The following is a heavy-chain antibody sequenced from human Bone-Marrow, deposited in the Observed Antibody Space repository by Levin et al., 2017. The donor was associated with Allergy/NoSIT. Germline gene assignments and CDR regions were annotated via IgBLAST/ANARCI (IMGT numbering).Heavy chain of an antibody. D-gene: IGHD5-18*01. CDR1: GGSISSYY. Sequence: NASETLSLTCTVSGGSISSYYWSWIRQPAGKGLEWIGRIYTSGSTKYNPSLQSRVTMSVDTAKNQFSLKLSSVTAADTAVYYCAKDSGNTLGNWFDPWGQGTLVTVSS. CDR2: IYTSGST. CDR3: AKDSGNTLGNWFDP. J-gene: IGHJ5*02. V-gene: IGHV4-4*07.